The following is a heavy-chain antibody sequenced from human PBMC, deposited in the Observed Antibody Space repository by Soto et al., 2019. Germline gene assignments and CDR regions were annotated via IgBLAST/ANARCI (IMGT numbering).Heavy chain of an antibody. Sequence: SETLSLTCTVSGGSISSYYWSWIRQPPGKGLEWIGYIYYSGSTYYNPSLKSRVTISVDTSKNQFSLKLSAVTAADTAVYYCARTVVPAAIGSHYFDYWGQGTLVTVS. V-gene: IGHV4-59*06. CDR1: GGSISSYY. J-gene: IGHJ4*02. D-gene: IGHD2-2*01. CDR2: IYYSGST. CDR3: ARTVVPAAIGSHYFDY.